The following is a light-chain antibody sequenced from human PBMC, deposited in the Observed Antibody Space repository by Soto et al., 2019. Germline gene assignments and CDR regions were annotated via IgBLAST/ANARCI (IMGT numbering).Light chain of an antibody. CDR3: QQVSGYPLN. CDR1: QSISSW. Sequence: DIQMTQSPSTLSASVGDRVTITCRASQSISSWLAWYQQKPGKAPNLLIYDASNLESGVPSRFSGSGSGTEFTLTISSLQPDDFATYYCQQVSGYPLNFGGGTKVDIK. J-gene: IGKJ4*01. V-gene: IGKV1-5*01. CDR2: DAS.